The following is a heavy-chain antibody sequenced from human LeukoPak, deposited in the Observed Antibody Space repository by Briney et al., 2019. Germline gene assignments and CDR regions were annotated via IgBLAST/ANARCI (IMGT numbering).Heavy chain of an antibody. Sequence: PSETLSLTCTVSGYSISSRYYWGWIRQPPGKGLEWIGSIYHSGSTHYNPSLKSRVTISVDTSKNQFSLKLSLVTAADTAVYYCARGGNTKWELPTIDYWGQGTLVTVSS. V-gene: IGHV4-38-2*02. CDR3: ARGGNTKWELPTIDY. CDR1: GYSISSRYY. J-gene: IGHJ4*02. CDR2: IYHSGST. D-gene: IGHD1-26*01.